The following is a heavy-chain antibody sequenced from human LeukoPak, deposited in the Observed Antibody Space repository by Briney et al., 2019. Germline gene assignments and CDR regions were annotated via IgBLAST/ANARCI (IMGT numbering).Heavy chain of an antibody. V-gene: IGHV6-1*01. CDR3: ARSAGGTVDY. J-gene: IGHJ4*02. D-gene: IGHD6-13*01. Sequence: SQTLSLTCAISGDSVSSNSDAWNWIRQSPSIGLEWLGRTYYRSKWYNDYAVSVKGRITINPDTSRNQFSLHLNSVTPEDTAVYYCARSAGGTVDYWGQGTLVTVSS. CDR2: TYYRSKWYN. CDR1: GDSVSSNSDA.